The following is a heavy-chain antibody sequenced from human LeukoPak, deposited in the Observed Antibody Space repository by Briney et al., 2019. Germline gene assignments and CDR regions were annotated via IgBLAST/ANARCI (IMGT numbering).Heavy chain of an antibody. CDR2: ISAYNGNT. D-gene: IGHD6-6*01. CDR1: GYTFSSYG. V-gene: IGHV1-18*01. CDR3: AREYSSSSGYFQH. J-gene: IGHJ1*01. Sequence: ASVKVSCKASGYTFSSYGISWVRQAPGQGLEWMGWISAYNGNTNYAQKLQGRVTMTTGTSTSTAYMDLRSLTSDDTAVYYCAREYSSSSGYFQHWGQGTLVTVSS.